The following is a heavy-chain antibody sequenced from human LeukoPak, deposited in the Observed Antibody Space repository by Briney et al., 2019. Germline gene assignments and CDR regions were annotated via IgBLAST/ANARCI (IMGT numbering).Heavy chain of an antibody. CDR3: AKIEVGSFDL. V-gene: IGHV4-59*11. Sequence: SETLSLTCTVTGASISRQYWCWIRETPGTGFNWNGDNYHRGSTTYNPSLKSRVSISVDTSRNQFSPNLGSVTAADTAVYYCAKIEVGSFDLWGQGTLVTVSS. D-gene: IGHD3-10*01. CDR2: NYHRGST. CDR1: GASISRQY. J-gene: IGHJ5*02.